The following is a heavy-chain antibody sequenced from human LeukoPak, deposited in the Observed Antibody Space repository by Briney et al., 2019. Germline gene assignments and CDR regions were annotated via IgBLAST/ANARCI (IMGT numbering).Heavy chain of an antibody. CDR1: GGTFSSYA. V-gene: IGHV1-69*04. J-gene: IGHJ6*02. CDR3: ARERTYYYDSSGYLYYYYGMDV. Sequence: SVKVSCKASGGTFSSYAISWVRQAPGQGLEWMGRIIPILGIANYAQKFQGRVTITADKSTSTAYMELSSLRSEDAAVYYCARERTYYYDSSGYLYYYYGMDVWGQGTTVTVSS. CDR2: IIPILGIA. D-gene: IGHD3-22*01.